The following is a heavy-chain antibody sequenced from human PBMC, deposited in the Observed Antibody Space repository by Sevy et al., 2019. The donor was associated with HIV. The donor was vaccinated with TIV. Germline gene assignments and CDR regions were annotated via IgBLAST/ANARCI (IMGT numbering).Heavy chain of an antibody. D-gene: IGHD3-9*01. V-gene: IGHV3-23*01. CDR3: AKFPARYYDILTGSNWFDP. CDR1: GFTFSSYA. J-gene: IGHJ5*02. CDR2: ISGSGGST. Sequence: GGSLRLSCAASGFTFSSYAMSWVRQAPGKGLEWVSAISGSGGSTYYADSVKGRFTISRDNAKNTLYLQMNCLRAEDTAVYYCAKFPARYYDILTGSNWFDPWGQGTLVTVSS.